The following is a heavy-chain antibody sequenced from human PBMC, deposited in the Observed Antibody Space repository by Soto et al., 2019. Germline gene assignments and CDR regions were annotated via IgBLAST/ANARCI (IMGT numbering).Heavy chain of an antibody. V-gene: IGHV3-48*01. D-gene: IGHD3-16*01. CDR1: GFTFSSYS. CDR3: ATLNPGGYFGY. Sequence: EVQLVESGGGLVQPGGSLRLSCAASGFTFSSYSMNWVRQAPGKGLEWVSYISSSSMTIYYAHSVKGRFTISSDNAKNSLYRQMNSLRAEDTAVCYCATLNPGGYFGYWGHGNLVTVAS. CDR2: ISSSSMTI. J-gene: IGHJ4*01.